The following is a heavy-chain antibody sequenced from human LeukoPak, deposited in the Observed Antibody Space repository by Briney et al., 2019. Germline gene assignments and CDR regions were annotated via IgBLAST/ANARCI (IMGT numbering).Heavy chain of an antibody. CDR2: ISYDGSNK. V-gene: IGHV3-30*18. CDR3: AKEKTGIVGAARPPWFAP. Sequence: PGGSLRLSCAASGFTFSSYGMHWVRQAPGKGLEWVAVISYDGSNKYYADSVKGRFTISRDNSKNTLYLQMNSLRAEDTAVYYCAKEKTGIVGAARPPWFAPGGQETLFTVSS. D-gene: IGHD1-26*01. J-gene: IGHJ5*02. CDR1: GFTFSSYG.